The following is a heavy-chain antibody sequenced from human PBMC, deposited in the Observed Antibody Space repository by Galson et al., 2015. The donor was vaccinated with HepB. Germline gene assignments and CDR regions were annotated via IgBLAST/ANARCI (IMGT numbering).Heavy chain of an antibody. CDR2: IKSKTDGGTT. J-gene: IGHJ3*02. CDR3: TTDSAYSYGFGLDAFDI. D-gene: IGHD5-18*01. V-gene: IGHV3-15*01. Sequence: SLRLSCAASGFTFSDDWMSWVRQAPGQGLEWVGRIKSKTDGGTTDYAAPVKGRFTISRDASKNTLYLQMNSLKTEDTAVYYCTTDSAYSYGFGLDAFDIWGQGTMVTVSS. CDR1: GFTFSDDW.